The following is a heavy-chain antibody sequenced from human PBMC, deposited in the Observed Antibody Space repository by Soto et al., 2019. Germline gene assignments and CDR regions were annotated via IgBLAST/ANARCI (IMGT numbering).Heavy chain of an antibody. CDR3: ARGLLVAATYFDY. D-gene: IGHD2-15*01. Sequence: PSETLSLTCTVSGGSISSYYWSWIRQPPGKGLEWIGYIYYSGSTNYNPSLKSRVTISVDTSKNQFSLKLSSVTAADTAVYYCARGLLVAATYFDYWGQGTXVTVSS. CDR2: IYYSGST. V-gene: IGHV4-59*01. CDR1: GGSISSYY. J-gene: IGHJ4*02.